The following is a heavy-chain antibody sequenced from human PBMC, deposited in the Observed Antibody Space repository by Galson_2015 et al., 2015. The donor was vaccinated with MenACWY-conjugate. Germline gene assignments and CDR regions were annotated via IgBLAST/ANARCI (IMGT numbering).Heavy chain of an antibody. V-gene: IGHV5-51*01. CDR1: GNSFNGYW. CDR3: VRQRTYSGSYGAYSFYAMDV. J-gene: IGHJ6*02. CDR2: IYPGDSDT. D-gene: IGHD1-26*01. Sequence: QSGAEVKKPGESLPISCKGSGNSFNGYWIAWVRQVPGKGLECMGIIYPGDSDTRYSPSFQGQVTISADKSISPAYLQWSSLKASDTAIYYCVRQRTYSGSYGAYSFYAMDVWGQGTTVTVSS.